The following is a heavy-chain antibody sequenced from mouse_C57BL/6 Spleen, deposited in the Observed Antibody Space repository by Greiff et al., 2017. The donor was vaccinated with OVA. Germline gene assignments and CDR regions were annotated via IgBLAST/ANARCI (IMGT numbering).Heavy chain of an antibody. V-gene: IGHV14-4*01. D-gene: IGHD1-1*01. J-gene: IGHJ3*01. CDR3: TVGDPWFAY. Sequence: EVQLQQSGAELVRPGASVKLSCTASGFNLKDDYMHWVKQRPEQGLEWIGWIDPENGDTEYASKFQGKATITADTSSNTAYLQLSSLTSEDTAVYYCTVGDPWFAYWGQGTLVTVSA. CDR2: IDPENGDT. CDR1: GFNLKDDY.